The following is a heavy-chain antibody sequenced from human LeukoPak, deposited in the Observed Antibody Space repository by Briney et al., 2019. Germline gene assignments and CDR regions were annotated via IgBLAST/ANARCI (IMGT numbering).Heavy chain of an antibody. Sequence: GGSLRLSCAASGFTFSSYAMSWVRQAPGKGLEWVSAISGSGGSTYYADSLKGRFTISRDNAKNSLYLQMNSLRAEDTAMYYCATSERGYSDGYSYYWGQGTLVIVSS. CDR3: ATSERGYSDGYSYY. J-gene: IGHJ4*02. CDR2: ISGSGGST. CDR1: GFTFSSYA. D-gene: IGHD5-18*01. V-gene: IGHV3-23*01.